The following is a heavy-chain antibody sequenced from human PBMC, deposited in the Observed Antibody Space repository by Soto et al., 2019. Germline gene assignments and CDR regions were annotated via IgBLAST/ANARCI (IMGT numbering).Heavy chain of an antibody. CDR2: INYRGTT. D-gene: IGHD5-18*01. Sequence: SETLSLTCTVSGGSSNSDGYYWSWIRQHPEKGLEWIGYINYRGTTYYNPSLESRLTISVDTSENQFSLQLTSVVAADTALYYCARESYSFGRAFDIWGHGTLVTVS. V-gene: IGHV4-31*03. CDR3: ARESYSFGRAFDI. J-gene: IGHJ4*01. CDR1: GGSSNSDGYY.